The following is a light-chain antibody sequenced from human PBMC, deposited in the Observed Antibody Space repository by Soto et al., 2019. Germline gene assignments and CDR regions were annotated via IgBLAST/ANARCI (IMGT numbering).Light chain of an antibody. J-gene: IGLJ2*01. CDR2: VGTGGIVG. CDR1: SGYSNYK. CDR3: GADHGSGSNFDVV. V-gene: IGLV9-49*01. Sequence: QPVLTQPTSASASLGASVTLTCTLSSGYSNYKVDWYQQRPGKGPRFVMRVGTGGIVGSKGDGIPDRFSVLGSGLNRYLTIKNIQEEDESDYHCGADHGSGSNFDVVFGGGTKLTVL.